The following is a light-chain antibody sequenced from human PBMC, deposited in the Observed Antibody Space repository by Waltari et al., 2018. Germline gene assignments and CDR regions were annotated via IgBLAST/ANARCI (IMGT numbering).Light chain of an antibody. J-gene: IGLJ3*02. CDR3: SSYTSSSTWV. CDR1: SSDVGGYNY. CDR2: EVS. Sequence: QSALTKPASVSGSPGQSITISCTGTSSDVGGYNYVSWYQQHPGKAPKLMIYEVSNRDAGVSNRFSGSKSGNTASLTISGLQAEDEADYYCSSYTSSSTWVFGGGTKLTVL. V-gene: IGLV2-14*01.